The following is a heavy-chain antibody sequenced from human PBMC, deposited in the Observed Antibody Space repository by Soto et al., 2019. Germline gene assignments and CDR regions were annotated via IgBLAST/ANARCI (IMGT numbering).Heavy chain of an antibody. CDR1: GGTFSTYT. Sequence: QVQLVQSGAEVREPGSSVKVSCKDSGGTFSTYTIYWVRQAPGQGLEWMGRIIPVFGTAKYAQNFQDRVTISAEESTSTAYMELSSLRSEDTAVYYCARRLDDRVEDGFDVWGEGTAVTVSA. V-gene: IGHV1-69*18. D-gene: IGHD1-1*01. J-gene: IGHJ3*01. CDR2: IIPVFGTA. CDR3: ARRLDDRVEDGFDV.